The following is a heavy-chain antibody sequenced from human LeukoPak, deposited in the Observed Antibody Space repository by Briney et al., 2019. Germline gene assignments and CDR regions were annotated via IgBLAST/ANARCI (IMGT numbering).Heavy chain of an antibody. CDR2: IIPLLGTA. V-gene: IGHV1-69*13. Sequence: GASVKVSCKASGGTFSTYAISWVRQAPGQGVEWMGGIIPLLGTANCAQKFQGRLTITADEFTGTAYMELSSLRSEDTAVFYCASNTNYYENTGHYVFDSWGQGTLVTVSS. CDR1: GGTFSTYA. J-gene: IGHJ4*02. D-gene: IGHD3-22*01. CDR3: ASNTNYYENTGHYVFDS.